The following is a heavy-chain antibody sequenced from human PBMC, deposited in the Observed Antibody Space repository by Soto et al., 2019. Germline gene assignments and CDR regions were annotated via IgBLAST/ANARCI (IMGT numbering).Heavy chain of an antibody. V-gene: IGHV3-74*01. CDR2: LDSEGGNT. CDR1: GFTFSNYW. J-gene: IGHJ6*04. D-gene: IGHD3-16*02. Sequence: EVQLVESGGALVQPGGSLRLSCAASGFTFSNYWMYWVRQAPGKGLVWVSRLDSEGGNTLYADSVKGRFTISRDTVTETRYLFMCSVRGESTPVYYCAKQRVRVIYFQKFSIAKPIGAWGKGTTVTVSS. CDR3: AKQRVRVIYFQKFSIAKPIGA.